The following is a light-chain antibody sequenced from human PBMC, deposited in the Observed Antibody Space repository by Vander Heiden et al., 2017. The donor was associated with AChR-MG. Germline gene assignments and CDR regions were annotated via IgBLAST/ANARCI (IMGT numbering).Light chain of an antibody. Sequence: DIQMTQSPSSLSASVGDRVTITCRASQSISSYLNWYQQKPGKAPKHLIYAASSLQSGGASRFSGSGCGTDFTLTISSRQPEDFATYYYQQNYSTPIFTFGPGTKVDIK. J-gene: IGKJ3*01. V-gene: IGKV1-39*01. CDR1: QSISSY. CDR3: QQNYSTPIFT. CDR2: AAS.